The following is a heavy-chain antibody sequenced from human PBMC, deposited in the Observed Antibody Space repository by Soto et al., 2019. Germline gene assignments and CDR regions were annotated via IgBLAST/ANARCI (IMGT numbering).Heavy chain of an antibody. CDR2: INHSGST. CDR1: GGSFSGYY. D-gene: IGHD2-2*01. V-gene: IGHV4-34*01. J-gene: IGHJ4*02. CDR3: ARVPVRAPDY. Sequence: PSETLSLTCAVYGGSFSGYYWSWIRQPPGKGLEWIGEINHSGSTNYNPSLKSRVTISVDTSKNQFSLKLSSVTAADTAVYYCARVPVRAPDYWGQGTLVTVSS.